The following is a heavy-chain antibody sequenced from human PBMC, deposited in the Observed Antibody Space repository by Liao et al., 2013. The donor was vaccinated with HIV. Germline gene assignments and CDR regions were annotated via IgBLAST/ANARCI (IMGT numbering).Heavy chain of an antibody. Sequence: QLQLQESGPGLVKPSETLSLTCTVSGDSISSSSPYWGWIRQPPGKGLEWIGSLYFSGSTYYNPSLKSRVSISVRHVQEPVLPEAELCDRRGHGLVYYCARGSYYDFWSGHSYYSYYMDVWGKGTTVTVSS. CDR2: LYFSGST. J-gene: IGHJ6*03. V-gene: IGHV4-39*07. CDR3: ARGSYYDFWSGHSYYSYYMDV. D-gene: IGHD3-3*01. CDR1: GDSISSSSPY.